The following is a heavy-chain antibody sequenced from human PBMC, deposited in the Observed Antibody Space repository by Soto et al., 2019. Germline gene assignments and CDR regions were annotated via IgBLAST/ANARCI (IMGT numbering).Heavy chain of an antibody. CDR2: ISSSSSYI. CDR1: GFTFSSYS. CDR3: ARDITPYCGGDCYSRTFDY. Sequence: GGSLRLSCAASGFTFSSYSMNWVRQAPWKGLEWVSSISSSSSYIYYADSVKGRFTISRDNAKNSLYLQMNSLRAEDTAVYYCARDITPYCGGDCYSRTFDYWGQGTLVTVSS. V-gene: IGHV3-21*01. D-gene: IGHD2-21*02. J-gene: IGHJ4*02.